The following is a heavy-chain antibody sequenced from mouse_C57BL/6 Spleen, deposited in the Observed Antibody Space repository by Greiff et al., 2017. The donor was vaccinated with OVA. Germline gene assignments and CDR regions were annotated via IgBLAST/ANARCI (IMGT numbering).Heavy chain of an antibody. V-gene: IGHV1-55*01. Sequence: VQLQQSGAELVKPGASVKMSCKASGYTFTSYWITWVKQRPGQGLEWLGAIYPGSGSTNYNEKFKSKATLHVATSSSTAYMQLSSLTSEDSAVYYCARSNYDPWYFDVWGTGTTVTVSS. CDR1: GYTFTSYW. CDR3: ARSNYDPWYFDV. D-gene: IGHD2-4*01. J-gene: IGHJ1*03. CDR2: IYPGSGST.